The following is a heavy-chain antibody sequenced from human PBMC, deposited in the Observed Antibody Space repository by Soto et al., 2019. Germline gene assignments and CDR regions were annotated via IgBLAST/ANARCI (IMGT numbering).Heavy chain of an antibody. V-gene: IGHV1-18*01. J-gene: IGHJ5*02. CDR3: ARLGAYYQSLDP. CDR2: ITTDKGKT. D-gene: IGHD2-21*01. Sequence: ASVQVSCKTSGYTFTSYGIIWVRQAPGQGLEWMGWITTDKGKTTYAQKFQGRVAMTTDTSKSQMSLRLTSVTAADTAVYYCARLGAYYQSLDPWGPGTLVTVSS. CDR1: GYTFTSYG.